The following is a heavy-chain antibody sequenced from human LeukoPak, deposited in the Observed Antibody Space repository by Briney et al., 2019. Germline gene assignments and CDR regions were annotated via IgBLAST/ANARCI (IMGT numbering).Heavy chain of an antibody. J-gene: IGHJ4*02. Sequence: SCKASGYTFTTYYMHWVRQAPGKGLEWVAVISYDGSNKYYADSVKGRFTISRDNSKNTLYLQMNSLRAEDTAVYYCARDQWARYCSSTSCYIDYWGQGTLVTVSS. V-gene: IGHV3-30-3*01. CDR3: ARDQWARYCSSTSCYIDY. D-gene: IGHD2-2*02. CDR1: GYTFTTYY. CDR2: ISYDGSNK.